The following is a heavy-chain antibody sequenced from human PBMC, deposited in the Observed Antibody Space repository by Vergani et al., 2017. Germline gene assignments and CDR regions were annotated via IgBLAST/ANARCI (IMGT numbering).Heavy chain of an antibody. CDR2: ISSSSSYI. V-gene: IGHV3-21*01. Sequence: EVQLVESGGGLVKPGGSLRLSCAASGFTFSSYSMNWVRQAPGKGLEWVSSISSSSSYIYYADSVKGRFTISRDNAKNSLYLQMNSLRAEDTAVYYCARSGDYGDYYYYGMDVWGQGTTVTVSS. CDR1: GFTFSSYS. D-gene: IGHD4-17*01. CDR3: ARSGDYGDYYYYGMDV. J-gene: IGHJ6*02.